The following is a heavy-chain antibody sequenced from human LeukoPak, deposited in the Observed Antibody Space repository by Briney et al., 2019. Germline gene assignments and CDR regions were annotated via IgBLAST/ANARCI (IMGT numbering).Heavy chain of an antibody. Sequence: ASVKVSCKASGGTFSSYAISWVRQAPGQGLEWMGGIIPIFGTANYAQKFQGRVTITTDESTSTAYMELSSLRSEDTAVYYCARESCSSTSCYTDWFDPWGREPWSPSPQ. V-gene: IGHV1-69*05. CDR2: IIPIFGTA. J-gene: IGHJ5*02. D-gene: IGHD2-2*02. CDR1: GGTFSSYA. CDR3: ARESCSSTSCYTDWFDP.